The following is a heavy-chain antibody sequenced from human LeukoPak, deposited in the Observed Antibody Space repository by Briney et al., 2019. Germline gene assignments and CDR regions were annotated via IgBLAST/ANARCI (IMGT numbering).Heavy chain of an antibody. CDR1: GCSISSSNW. CDR3: ARSSGWSRYYFDY. J-gene: IGHJ4*02. V-gene: IGHV4-4*02. Sequence: TPSGTLSLTCAVSGCSISSSNWWSWVRQPPGKGLEWIGEIYHSGSTNYNPSLKSRVTISVDKSKNQFSLKLSSVTAADTAVYYCARSSGWSRYYFDYWGQGTLVTVSS. CDR2: IYHSGST. D-gene: IGHD6-19*01.